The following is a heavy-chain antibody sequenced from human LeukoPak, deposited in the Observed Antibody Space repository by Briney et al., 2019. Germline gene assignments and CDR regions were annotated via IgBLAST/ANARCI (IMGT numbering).Heavy chain of an antibody. CDR1: GGTFSSYA. V-gene: IGHV1-69*01. J-gene: IGHJ5*02. CDR2: IIPIFGTA. CDR3: ARALEAGIAARPGWFDP. Sequence: GSSVKVSCKASGGTFSSYAISWVRQAPGQGLEWMGGIIPIFGTANYAQKFQGRVTITADESTITAYMELSSLRSEDTAVYYCARALEAGIAARPGWFDPWGQGTLVTVSS. D-gene: IGHD6-6*01.